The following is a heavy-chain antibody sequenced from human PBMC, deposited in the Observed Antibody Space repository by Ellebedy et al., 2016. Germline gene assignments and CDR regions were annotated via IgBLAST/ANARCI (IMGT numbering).Heavy chain of an antibody. Sequence: GESLKISXGASGFSFNTFFMGWVSQAPGKGLEWVSTISAGGDNTQFADSVKGRFTVSRDNSRNTVYLQMNDLRVEDTALYYCRHGHYADYWGQGTLVTVSS. CDR3: RHGHYADY. D-gene: IGHD3/OR15-3a*01. J-gene: IGHJ4*02. CDR1: GFSFNTFF. V-gene: IGHV3-23*01. CDR2: ISAGGDNT.